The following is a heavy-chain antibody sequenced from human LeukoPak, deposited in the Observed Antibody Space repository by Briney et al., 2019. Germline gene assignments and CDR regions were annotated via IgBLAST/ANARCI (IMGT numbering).Heavy chain of an antibody. CDR3: GRADQKWFGESMVDY. J-gene: IGHJ4*02. CDR2: IKQDETEK. CDR1: GFTFSNFW. Sequence: GGSLRLSCTASGFTFSNFWMGWVRQAPGKGLEWVANIKQDETEKFYLGSVKGRFTISRDNAKNSLYLQMSSLRAEDTAVYYCGRADQKWFGESMVDYWGQGTLVTVSS. D-gene: IGHD3-10*01. V-gene: IGHV3-7*01.